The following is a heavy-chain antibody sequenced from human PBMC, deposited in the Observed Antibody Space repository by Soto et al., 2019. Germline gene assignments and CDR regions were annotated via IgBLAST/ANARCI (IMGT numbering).Heavy chain of an antibody. D-gene: IGHD1-1*01. J-gene: IGHJ6*03. CDR3: ARGVLRQFHYYYYMDV. CDR2: INARNGNT. V-gene: IGHV1-3*01. Sequence: ASVKVSCKASGYTFTSYAMHWVRQAPGQRLEWMGWINARNGNTKYSQKFQGIVTITSATSASTAYMMMSSLRAEDTALYYCARGVLRQFHYYYYMDVWGKGTTVTVSS. CDR1: GYTFTSYA.